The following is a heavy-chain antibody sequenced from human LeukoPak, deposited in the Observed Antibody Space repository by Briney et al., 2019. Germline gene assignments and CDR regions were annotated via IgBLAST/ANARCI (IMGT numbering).Heavy chain of an antibody. Sequence: GESLKISCKGSGNSFTNYWIGWVRQMPGKGLEWMGIIYPGDSDTRYSPSFQGQVTISAGKSISTAYLQWSSLKASDTAMYYCARLPGGGSGSYYGHYWGQGTLVTVSS. J-gene: IGHJ4*02. D-gene: IGHD3-10*01. CDR3: ARLPGGGSGSYYGHY. V-gene: IGHV5-51*01. CDR2: IYPGDSDT. CDR1: GNSFTNYW.